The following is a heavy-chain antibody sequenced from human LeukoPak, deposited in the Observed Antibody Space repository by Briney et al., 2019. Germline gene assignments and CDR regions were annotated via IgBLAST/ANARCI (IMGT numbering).Heavy chain of an antibody. CDR1: GYTFTSYG. D-gene: IGHD4-17*01. CDR3: ARLTTVTPRTAFDI. V-gene: IGHV1-18*01. Sequence: GASVKVSCKASGYTFTSYGISWVRQAPGQGLEWMGWISAYNGNTNYAQKLQGRVTMTTDTSTSTAYMELRSLRSDDTAVYYCARLTTVTPRTAFDIWGQGTLVTVSS. CDR2: ISAYNGNT. J-gene: IGHJ3*02.